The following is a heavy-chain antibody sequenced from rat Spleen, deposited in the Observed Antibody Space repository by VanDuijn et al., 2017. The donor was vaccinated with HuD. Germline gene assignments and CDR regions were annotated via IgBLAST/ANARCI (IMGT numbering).Heavy chain of an antibody. J-gene: IGHJ1*01. V-gene: IGHV5-7*01. CDR3: ARAGYLRDWYFDF. Sequence: EVQLVESGGGLVQPGRSMKLSCAASGFTFSHYDMAWVRQAPRKGLEWVATFSYDGRSTYYRDSVKGRFTISRDNAKRTLFLQMDSLRSDDTATYYCARAGYLRDWYFDFWGPGTMVTVSS. CDR1: GFTFSHYD. D-gene: IGHD2-2*01. CDR2: FSYDGRST.